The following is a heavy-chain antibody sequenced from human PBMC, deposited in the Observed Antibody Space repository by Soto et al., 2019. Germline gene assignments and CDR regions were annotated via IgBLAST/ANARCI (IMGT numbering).Heavy chain of an antibody. CDR3: ARDCTMIVVVRAGGYFDL. CDR1: GFTFSSYA. V-gene: IGHV3-30-3*01. CDR2: ISYDGSNK. Sequence: QVQLVESGGGVVQPGRSLRLSCAASGFTFSSYAMHWVRQAPGKGLEWVAVISYDGSNKYYADSVKGRFTISRDNSKNTLYLQMNSLRAEDTAVYYCARDCTMIVVVRAGGYFDLWGRGTLVTVSS. D-gene: IGHD3-22*01. J-gene: IGHJ2*01.